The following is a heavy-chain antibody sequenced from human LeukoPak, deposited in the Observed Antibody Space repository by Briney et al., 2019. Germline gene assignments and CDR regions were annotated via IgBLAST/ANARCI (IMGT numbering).Heavy chain of an antibody. Sequence: GSSVKVSCKASGGTFSSCAISWVRQAPGQGLEWMGGIIPIFGTANYAQKFQGRVTITADESTSTAYMELSSLRSEDTAVYYCARIRDYVWGSYRYTGEYYFDYWGQGTLVTVSS. CDR2: IIPIFGTA. J-gene: IGHJ4*02. V-gene: IGHV1-69*01. CDR3: ARIRDYVWGSYRYTGEYYFDY. CDR1: GGTFSSCA. D-gene: IGHD3-16*02.